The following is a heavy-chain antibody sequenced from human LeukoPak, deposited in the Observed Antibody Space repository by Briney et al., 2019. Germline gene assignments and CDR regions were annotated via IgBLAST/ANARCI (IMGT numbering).Heavy chain of an antibody. CDR2: IYTSGST. CDR3: ARDIYARVTRGYYYYYMDV. CDR1: GGSISSSSYY. J-gene: IGHJ6*03. Sequence: SETLSLTCTVSGGSISSSSYYWSWIRQPAGKGLEWIGRIYTSGSTNYNPSLKSRVTISVDTSKNQFSLKLSSVTAADTAVYYCARDIYARVTRGYYYYYMDVWGKGTTVTISS. V-gene: IGHV4-61*02. D-gene: IGHD4-17*01.